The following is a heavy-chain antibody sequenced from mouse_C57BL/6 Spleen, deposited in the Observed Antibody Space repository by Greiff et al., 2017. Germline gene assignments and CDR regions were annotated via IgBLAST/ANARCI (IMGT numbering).Heavy chain of an antibody. Sequence: EVMLVESGGGLVQSGRSLRLSCATSGFTFSDFYMEWVRQAPGKGLEWIAASRNKANDYTTEYSASVKGRFIVSRDTSQSILYLQMNALRAEDTAIYYCARETYGNYPYYAMDYWGQGTSVTVSS. J-gene: IGHJ4*01. CDR3: ARETYGNYPYYAMDY. CDR2: SRNKANDYTT. CDR1: GFTFSDFY. D-gene: IGHD2-1*01. V-gene: IGHV7-1*01.